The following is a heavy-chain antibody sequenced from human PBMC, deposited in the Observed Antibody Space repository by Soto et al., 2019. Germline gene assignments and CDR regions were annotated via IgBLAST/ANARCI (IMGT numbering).Heavy chain of an antibody. CDR2: IIPIFGTP. V-gene: IGHV1-69*06. D-gene: IGHD2-15*01. CDR1: GGTFSTYT. CDR3: ARGLECRGYCLDKPTWFGP. J-gene: IGHJ5*02. Sequence: VKVSCKASGGTFSTYTFSWVRQAPGQGLEWMGRIIPIFGTPYYAQKFQGRVTITADKSTSTVYVELSSLGSDDTAVYFCARGLECRGYCLDKPTWFGPWGQGTLVTVSS.